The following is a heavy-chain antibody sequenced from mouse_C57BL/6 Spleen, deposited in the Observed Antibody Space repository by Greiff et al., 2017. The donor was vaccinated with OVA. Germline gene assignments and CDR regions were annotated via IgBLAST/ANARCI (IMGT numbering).Heavy chain of an antibody. Sequence: EVQLVESGGGLVKPGGSLKLSCAASGFTFSSYAMSWVRQTPEKRLEWVATISDGGSYTYYPDNVKGRFTISRDNAKNNLYLQMSHLKSEDTAMYYCARAVGYDDAMDYWGQGTSVTVSS. CDR1: GFTFSSYA. J-gene: IGHJ4*01. CDR2: ISDGGSYT. CDR3: ARAVGYDDAMDY. V-gene: IGHV5-4*01. D-gene: IGHD2-2*01.